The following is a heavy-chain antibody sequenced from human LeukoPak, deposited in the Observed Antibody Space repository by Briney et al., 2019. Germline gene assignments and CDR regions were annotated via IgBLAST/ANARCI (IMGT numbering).Heavy chain of an antibody. Sequence: SETLSLTCTVSGGSISSSSYYWGWIRQPPGKGLEWIGSIYYSGSTYYNPSLKSRVTIPVDTSKNQFSLKLSSVTAADTAVYYCARVKVVPAAMGLQNYYYYYGMDVWGQGTTVTVSS. D-gene: IGHD2-2*01. CDR1: GGSISSSSYY. J-gene: IGHJ6*02. CDR2: IYYSGST. V-gene: IGHV4-39*01. CDR3: ARVKVVPAAMGLQNYYYYYGMDV.